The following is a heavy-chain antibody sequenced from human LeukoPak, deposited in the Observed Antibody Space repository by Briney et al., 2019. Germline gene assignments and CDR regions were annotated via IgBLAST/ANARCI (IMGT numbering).Heavy chain of an antibody. CDR2: INHSGST. D-gene: IGHD4-17*01. V-gene: IGHV4-34*01. J-gene: IGHJ4*02. CDR3: ARVSSDPGDSYGDYAGVLDY. Sequence: PSETLSLTCAVYGGSFSGYYWSWIRQPPGKGLEWIGEINHSGSTNYNPSLKSRVTISVDTSKNQFSLKLSSVTAADTAVYYCARVSSDPGDSYGDYAGVLDYWGQGTLVTVSS. CDR1: GGSFSGYY.